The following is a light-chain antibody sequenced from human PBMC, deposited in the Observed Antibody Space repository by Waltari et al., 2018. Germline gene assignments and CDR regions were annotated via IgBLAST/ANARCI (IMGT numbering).Light chain of an antibody. V-gene: IGLV4-69*01. CDR1: SGHITNV. CDR2: VNSDGSH. CDR3: ETGGHGTWV. J-gene: IGLJ3*02. Sequence: QLVLTQSPSASASLGASVKLTCTLSSGHITNVIAWHQQQPGKGPRCLMKVNSDGSHRKGDDIPVRFSGSGSGPERYLTISSLQSEDEADYYCETGGHGTWVFGGGTKLTVL.